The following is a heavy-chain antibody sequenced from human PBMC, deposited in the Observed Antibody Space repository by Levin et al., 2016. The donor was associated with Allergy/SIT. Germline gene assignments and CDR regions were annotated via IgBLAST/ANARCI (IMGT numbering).Heavy chain of an antibody. J-gene: IGHJ3*02. CDR2: IYYRGTT. CDR3: ARGTTAFDI. D-gene: IGHD1-14*01. CDR1: GDFGSSFY. Sequence: SETLSLTCTVSGDFGSSFYWSWFRQPPGKELEWIGYIYYRGTTTYNASLKSRVTISEDTSKSRFSLTMTSVTAADTAVYYCARGTTAFDIWGPRDNGHRLF. V-gene: IGHV4-59*02.